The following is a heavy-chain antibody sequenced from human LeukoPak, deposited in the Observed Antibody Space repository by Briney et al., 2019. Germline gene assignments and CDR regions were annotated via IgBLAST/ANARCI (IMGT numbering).Heavy chain of an antibody. CDR3: AKPYYDFWSGYDGVDYFDY. D-gene: IGHD3-3*01. CDR1: GFTFSSYA. J-gene: IGHJ4*02. V-gene: IGHV3-23*01. Sequence: GGSLRLSCATSGFTFSSYAMSWVRQAPGKGLEWVSAISGSGGSTYYADSVKGRFTISRDNSKNTLYLQMNSLRAEDTAVYYCAKPYYDFWSGYDGVDYFDYWGQGTLVTVSS. CDR2: ISGSGGST.